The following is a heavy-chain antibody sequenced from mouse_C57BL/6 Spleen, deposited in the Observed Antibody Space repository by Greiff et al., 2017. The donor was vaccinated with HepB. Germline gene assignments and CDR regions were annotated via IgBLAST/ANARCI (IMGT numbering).Heavy chain of an antibody. D-gene: IGHD1-1*01. J-gene: IGHJ4*01. V-gene: IGHV1-31*01. CDR1: GYSFTGYY. CDR2: IYPYNGVS. CDR3: ARPTTVVAGDYYAMDY. Sequence: VQLKQSGPELVKPGASVKISCKASGYSFTGYYMHWVKQSHGNILDWIGYIYPYNGVSSYNQKFKGKATLTVDKSSSTAYMELRSLTSEDSAVYYCARPTTVVAGDYYAMDYWGQGTSVTVSS.